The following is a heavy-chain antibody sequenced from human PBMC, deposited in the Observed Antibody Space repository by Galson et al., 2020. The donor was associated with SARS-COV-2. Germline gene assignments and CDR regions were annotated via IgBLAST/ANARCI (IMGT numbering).Heavy chain of an antibody. CDR1: GGSISTFY. V-gene: IGHV4-59*01. J-gene: IGHJ5*02. Sequence: SETLSLTCSVSGGSISTFYWSWIRQPPGKGLEWIAYIYYSGSTNYNPSLRSRVTISVDTSRNQFSLKLSSVTAADTAVYYCARVDFGFGSGNYFAFDPWGQGTLVTVSS. CDR3: ARVDFGFGSGNYFAFDP. D-gene: IGHD3-10*01. CDR2: IYYSGST.